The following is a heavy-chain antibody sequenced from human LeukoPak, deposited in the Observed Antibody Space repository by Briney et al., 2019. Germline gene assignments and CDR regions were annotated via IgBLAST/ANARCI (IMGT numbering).Heavy chain of an antibody. CDR2: IYTSGST. CDR1: GGSISSYY. J-gene: IGHJ5*02. V-gene: IGHV4-4*07. CDR3: ARDYYDSSGYWFDP. Sequence: KTSETLSLTCTVSGGSISSYYWSWIRQPAGKGLEWIGRIYTSGSTNYNPSLKSRVTMSVDTSKNQFSLKLSSVTAADTAVYYCARDYYDSSGYWFDPWGQGTLVTVSS. D-gene: IGHD3-22*01.